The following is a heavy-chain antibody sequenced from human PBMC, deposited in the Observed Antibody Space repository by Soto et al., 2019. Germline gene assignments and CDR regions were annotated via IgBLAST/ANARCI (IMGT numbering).Heavy chain of an antibody. Sequence: ASVKVSCKASGYTFTSYGISWVRQAPGQGLEWMGWISAYNGNTNYAQKLQGRVTMTTDTSTSTAYMELRSLRSDDTAVYYCARAPYDFWSGYYDAFDIWGQGTMVTVSS. D-gene: IGHD3-3*01. J-gene: IGHJ3*02. CDR2: ISAYNGNT. CDR1: GYTFTSYG. CDR3: ARAPYDFWSGYYDAFDI. V-gene: IGHV1-18*01.